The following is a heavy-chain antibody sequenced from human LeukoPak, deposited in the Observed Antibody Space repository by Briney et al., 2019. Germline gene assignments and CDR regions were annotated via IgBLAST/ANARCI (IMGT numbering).Heavy chain of an antibody. J-gene: IGHJ4*02. V-gene: IGHV3-23*01. Sequence: PGGSLRLSCAASGFTFSNYDMHWVRQAPGKGLEWVSSLTAGGERTFYADSVKGRFTISRDNSKDTLYLQINSLRAEDTAVYYCAKDLGYSYGCSDYWGQGTLVTVSS. CDR3: AKDLGYSYGCSDY. CDR1: GFTFSNYD. CDR2: LTAGGERT. D-gene: IGHD5-18*01.